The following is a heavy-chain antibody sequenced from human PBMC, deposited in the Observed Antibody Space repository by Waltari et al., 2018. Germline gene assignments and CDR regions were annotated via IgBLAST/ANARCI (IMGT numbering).Heavy chain of an antibody. D-gene: IGHD3-3*01. CDR1: GGSISSYY. CDR3: ARDFWSGYFGY. J-gene: IGHJ4*02. CDR2: IYYSGST. Sequence: QVQLQESGPGLVKPSETLSLTCTVSGGSISSYYWSWIRQPPGKGLEWIGYIYYSGSTNYNPSLKSRVTISVDTSKNQFSRKLSSVTAADTAVYYCARDFWSGYFGYWGQGTLVTVSS. V-gene: IGHV4-59*01.